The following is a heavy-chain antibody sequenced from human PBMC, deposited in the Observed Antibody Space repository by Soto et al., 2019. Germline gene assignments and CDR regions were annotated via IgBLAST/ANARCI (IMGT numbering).Heavy chain of an antibody. CDR1: GYTFTSYG. D-gene: IGHD6-25*01. CDR2: INPNSGGT. CDR3: ARVLWGMGTRGYPEYYYYGMDV. V-gene: IGHV1-2*04. J-gene: IGHJ6*02. Sequence: ASVKVSCKASGYTFTSYGISWVRQAPGQGLEWMGWINPNSGGTNYAQKFQGWVTMTRDTSISTAYMELSRLRSDDTAVYYCARVLWGMGTRGYPEYYYYGMDVWGQGTPVTVSS.